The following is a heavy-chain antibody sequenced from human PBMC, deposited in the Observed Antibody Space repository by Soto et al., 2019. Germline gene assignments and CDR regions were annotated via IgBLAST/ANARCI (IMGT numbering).Heavy chain of an antibody. CDR1: GFTFSSYG. CDR2: ISYDGSNK. V-gene: IGHV3-30*18. CDR3: AKDAGIFDILAVAGTTLDY. D-gene: IGHD6-19*01. Sequence: QVQLVESGGGVVQPGRSLRLSCAASGFTFSSYGMHWVRQAPGKGLEWVAVISYDGSNKYYADSVKGRFTISRDNSKNTLYLQMNSLRAEDTAVYYCAKDAGIFDILAVAGTTLDYWGQGTLVTVSS. J-gene: IGHJ4*02.